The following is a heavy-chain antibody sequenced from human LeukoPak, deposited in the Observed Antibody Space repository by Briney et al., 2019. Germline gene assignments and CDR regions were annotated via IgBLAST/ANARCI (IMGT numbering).Heavy chain of an antibody. V-gene: IGHV4-4*09. Sequence: SETLSLTCTVSGDSISSYYWSWIRQPPGKGLEWIGYIYTSGSTNYNPSLKSRVTISVDTSKNQFSLKLSSVTAADTSVYYCAGIGIPKVYYYMDVWGKGTTVTVSS. CDR2: IYTSGST. J-gene: IGHJ6*03. D-gene: IGHD2-21*01. CDR1: GDSISSYY. CDR3: AGIGIPKVYYYMDV.